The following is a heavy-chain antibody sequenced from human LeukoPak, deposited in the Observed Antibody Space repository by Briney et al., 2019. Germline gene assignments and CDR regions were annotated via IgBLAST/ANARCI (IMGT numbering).Heavy chain of an antibody. Sequence: ASVKVSCKASGYTFSNYGLNWVRQAPGQGLEWMGRIAAYSGNTNYAQKFQGRVIMTTDTSTSTAYMELRSLRSDDTAVYYCARVDTMIVVVIDWGQGTLVTVSS. CDR3: ARVDTMIVVVID. J-gene: IGHJ4*02. V-gene: IGHV1-18*01. CDR1: GYTFSNYG. D-gene: IGHD3-22*01. CDR2: IAAYSGNT.